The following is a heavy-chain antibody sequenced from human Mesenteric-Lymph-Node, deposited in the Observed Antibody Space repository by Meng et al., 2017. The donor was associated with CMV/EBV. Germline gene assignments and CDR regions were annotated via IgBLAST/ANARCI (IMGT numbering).Heavy chain of an antibody. CDR1: GGSISSSSYY. Sequence: CTVSGGSISSSSYYWGWIRQPPGKGLECIGEIYLGGSTNYNPSLKSRVTISMDKSKNQFSLSLTSVTAADTAVYYCARGGSWSEYFQLWGQGTLVTVSS. V-gene: IGHV4-39*07. J-gene: IGHJ1*01. CDR3: ARGGSWSEYFQL. CDR2: IYLGGST. D-gene: IGHD6-13*01.